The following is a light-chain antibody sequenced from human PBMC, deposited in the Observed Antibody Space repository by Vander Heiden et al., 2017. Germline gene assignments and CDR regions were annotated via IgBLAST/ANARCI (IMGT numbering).Light chain of an antibody. CDR1: QSVTSN. CDR3: QQYNNWPPPYT. Sequence: EIVMTQSPATLSVSPGERATLSSRASQSVTSNLAWYQQKPGQGPRLLIYGASTRATGIPARFSGSGSGTEFTLTISSLQSEDFAVYYCQQYNNWPPPYTFGQGTKLEIK. CDR2: GAS. J-gene: IGKJ2*01. V-gene: IGKV3-15*01.